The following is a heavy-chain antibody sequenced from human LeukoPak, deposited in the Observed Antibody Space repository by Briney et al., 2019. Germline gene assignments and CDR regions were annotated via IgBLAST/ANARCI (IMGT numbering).Heavy chain of an antibody. CDR3: ARPARAVAGTVDY. CDR2: IYHSGST. Sequence: PSETLSLTCAVSGYSISSGYYWGWIRQPPGKGLEWIGSIYHSGSTYYNPSLKSRVAISVDTSKNQSSLKLSSVTAADTAVYYCARPARAVAGTVDYWGQGTLVTVSS. J-gene: IGHJ4*02. V-gene: IGHV4-38-2*01. CDR1: GYSISSGYY. D-gene: IGHD6-19*01.